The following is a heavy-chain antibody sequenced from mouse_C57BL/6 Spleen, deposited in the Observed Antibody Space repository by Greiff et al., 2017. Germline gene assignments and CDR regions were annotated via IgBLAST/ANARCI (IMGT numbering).Heavy chain of an antibody. J-gene: IGHJ1*03. CDR2: ISSGGSYT. D-gene: IGHD1-3*01. Sequence: EVKLMESGGDLVKPGGSLKLSCAASGFTFSSYGMSWVRQTPDKRLEWVATISSGGSYTYYPDSVKGRFTISRDNAKNTLYLQMSSLKSEDTAMYYCARPPIYKGYFDVWGTGTTVIVAS. CDR1: GFTFSSYG. V-gene: IGHV5-6*01. CDR3: ARPPIYKGYFDV.